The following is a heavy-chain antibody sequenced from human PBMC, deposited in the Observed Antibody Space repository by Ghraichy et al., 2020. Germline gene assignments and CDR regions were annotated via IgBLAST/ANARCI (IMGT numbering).Heavy chain of an antibody. D-gene: IGHD3-16*02. CDR2: INRDGSTP. V-gene: IGHV3-74*01. CDR3: TRAGDYRFDY. J-gene: IGHJ4*02. Sequence: GGSLRLSCASSGFTFSTSWMPCVRQAPGRGLMWVSRINRDGSTPNFADSVTGRFTISRDHAKNTLYLHKNSLRAEDTAVDYCTRAGDYRFDYWGQGTLFTVAS. CDR1: GFTFSTSW.